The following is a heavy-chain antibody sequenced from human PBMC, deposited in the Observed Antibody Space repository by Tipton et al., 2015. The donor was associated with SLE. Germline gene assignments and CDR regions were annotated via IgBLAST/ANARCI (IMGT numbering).Heavy chain of an antibody. CDR2: NSGGSDIT. CDR3: AGRRLIIFGIGMDV. CDR1: GYTFSDYY. J-gene: IGHJ6*02. V-gene: IGHV3-23*04. D-gene: IGHD3-16*01. Sequence: QLVQSGADVKKPGASMKVSCKTSGYTFSDYYIHWMRQGPGKALEWVSINSGGSDITNYADSVKVRCTITRDNSKNTLYLQMSSLSAEDTAIFYCAGRRLIIFGIGMDVWGQGTTVTGS.